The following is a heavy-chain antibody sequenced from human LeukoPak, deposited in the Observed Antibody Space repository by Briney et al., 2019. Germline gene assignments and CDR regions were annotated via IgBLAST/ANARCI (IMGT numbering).Heavy chain of an antibody. Sequence: ASVKVSCKAPGGTFSSYAISWVRQAPGQGLEWMGGIIPIFGTANYAQKFQGRVTITTDESTSTAYMKLSSLRSEDTAVYYCARERRPRYYDSSGPHLNYFDYWGQGTLVTVSS. J-gene: IGHJ4*02. CDR2: IIPIFGTA. V-gene: IGHV1-69*05. CDR3: ARERRPRYYDSSGPHLNYFDY. D-gene: IGHD3-22*01. CDR1: GGTFSSYA.